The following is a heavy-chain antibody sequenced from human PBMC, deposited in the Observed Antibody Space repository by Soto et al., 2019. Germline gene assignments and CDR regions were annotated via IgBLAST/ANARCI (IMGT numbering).Heavy chain of an antibody. CDR2: IYYSGST. D-gene: IGHD1-7*01. CDR1: GGSISSYY. Sequence: SETLSLTCTVSGGSISSYYWSWIRQPPGKGLEWIGYIYYSGSTNYNPSLKSRVTISVDTSKNQFSLKLSSVTAADTAVYYCARARGGTTDYYYGMDVWGQGTTVTVSS. V-gene: IGHV4-59*01. CDR3: ARARGGTTDYYYGMDV. J-gene: IGHJ6*02.